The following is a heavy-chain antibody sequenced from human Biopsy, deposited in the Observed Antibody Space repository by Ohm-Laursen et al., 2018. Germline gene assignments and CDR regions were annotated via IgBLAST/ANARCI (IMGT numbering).Heavy chain of an antibody. CDR3: ARGRRHCSGTCSRWYFDL. J-gene: IGHJ2*01. CDR2: INPKSGDA. D-gene: IGHD2-2*01. CDR1: GYTFTAFS. V-gene: IGHV1-2*02. Sequence: ASVKVSCKPSGYTFTAFSVHWLRQAPGQGLEWMGWINPKSGDADYPQNFQGRVSMTRDTSISTAYMDLSRLRSDDTAVYYCARGRRHCSGTCSRWYFDLWGRGTLVTVSS.